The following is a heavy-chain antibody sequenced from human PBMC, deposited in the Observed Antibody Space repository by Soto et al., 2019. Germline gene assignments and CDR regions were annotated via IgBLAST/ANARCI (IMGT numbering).Heavy chain of an antibody. V-gene: IGHV3-49*04. D-gene: IGHD3-3*01. J-gene: IGHJ6*02. CDR3: ARDGDYYGMDV. CDR1: GFTSTDHA. CDR2: TTSHSYGGTT. Sequence: GGSLRLSCAFSGFTSTDHALTWVRQAPGKGLEWVAFTTSHSYGGTTDYAASVKGRFTISRDDSKSIAYLQMNSLQIADTALYYCARDGDYYGMDVWVQGTTVTVSS.